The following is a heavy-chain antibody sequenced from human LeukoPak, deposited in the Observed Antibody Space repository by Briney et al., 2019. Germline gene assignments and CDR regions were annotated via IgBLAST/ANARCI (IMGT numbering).Heavy chain of an antibody. D-gene: IGHD6-19*01. CDR3: ARGLVPRDY. J-gene: IGHJ4*02. V-gene: IGHV3-21*01. CDR1: GFTFSSYS. CDR2: ISSSSSYI. Sequence: GGSLRLSCAASGFTFSSYSTNWVRQAPGKGLEWFSSISSSSSYIYYADSVKGRFTIYRDNAKNSLYLQMKSLRAEDTAAYYCARGLVPRDYWGQGTLVTVSS.